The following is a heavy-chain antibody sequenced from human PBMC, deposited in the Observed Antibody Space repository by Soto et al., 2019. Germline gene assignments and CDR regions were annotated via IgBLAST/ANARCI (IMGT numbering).Heavy chain of an antibody. CDR3: ARENSIRAAALPSGWFDP. Sequence: PGGSLSLSCAASGFTFSSYEMNWVRQAPGKGLEWVSYISSSGSTIYYADSVKGRFTISRDNAKNSLYLQMNSLRAEDTAVYYCARENSIRAAALPSGWFDPWVQGTLVTVSS. D-gene: IGHD6-13*01. J-gene: IGHJ5*02. V-gene: IGHV3-48*03. CDR2: ISSSGSTI. CDR1: GFTFSSYE.